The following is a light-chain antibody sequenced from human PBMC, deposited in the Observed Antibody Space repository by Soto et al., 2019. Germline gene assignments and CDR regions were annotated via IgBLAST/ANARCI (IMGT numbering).Light chain of an antibody. Sequence: DIQMTQSPSTLSASVGDRVTITCRASQSISSWLAWYQHKPGKAPKLLIYKASSLESGVPSRFSGSGSGTEFTLTISSLQPDDFATYYCQQYNSYSLWTFGQGTKVDIK. CDR1: QSISSW. CDR3: QQYNSYSLWT. V-gene: IGKV1-5*03. J-gene: IGKJ1*01. CDR2: KAS.